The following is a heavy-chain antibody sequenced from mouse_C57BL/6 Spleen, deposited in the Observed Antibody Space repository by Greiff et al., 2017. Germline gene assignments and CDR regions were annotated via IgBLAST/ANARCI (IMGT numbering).Heavy chain of an antibody. J-gene: IGHJ3*01. V-gene: IGHV1-26*01. CDR1: GYTFTDYY. CDR3: ARNSPFAY. CDR2: INPNNGGT. Sequence: VPLQQSGPELVKPGASVKISCKASGYTFTDYYMNWVKQSHGKSLEWIGDINPNNGGTSYNQKFKGKATLTVDKSSSTAYMELRSLTSEDSAVYYCARNSPFAYWGQRTLVTVSA.